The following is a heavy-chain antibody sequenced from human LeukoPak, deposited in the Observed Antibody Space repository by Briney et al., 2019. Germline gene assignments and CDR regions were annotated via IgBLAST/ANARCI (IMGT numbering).Heavy chain of an antibody. CDR1: GFTFSSYA. D-gene: IGHD4-23*01. V-gene: IGHV3-23*01. J-gene: IGHJ3*02. Sequence: GGSLRLSCAASGFTFSSYAMSWVRQAPGKGLEWVSGISGSSDSTYYADSAKGRFTISRDTSKNTLYLQMNSLRAEDTALYYCAKEYYGGNSDAFDIWGQGTMVTVSS. CDR3: AKEYYGGNSDAFDI. CDR2: ISGSSDST.